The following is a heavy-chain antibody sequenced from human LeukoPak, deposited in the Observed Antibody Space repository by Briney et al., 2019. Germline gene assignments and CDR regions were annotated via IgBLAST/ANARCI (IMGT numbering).Heavy chain of an antibody. Sequence: GGSLRLSCAASGFTFSSYGMHWVRQAPGKGLEWVAVIWHDGRNKYYADSVKGRFTISRDNSKNTLYLQMSSLRDEDTAVYYCARDRGSNDPIDYWGQGTLVTVSS. CDR3: ARDRGSNDPIDY. D-gene: IGHD2-15*01. CDR2: IWHDGRNK. CDR1: GFTFSSYG. V-gene: IGHV3-33*01. J-gene: IGHJ4*02.